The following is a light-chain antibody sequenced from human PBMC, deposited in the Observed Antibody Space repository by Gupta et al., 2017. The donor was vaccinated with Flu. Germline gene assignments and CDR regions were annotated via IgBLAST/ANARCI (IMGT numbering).Light chain of an antibody. V-gene: IGKV1-5*03. Sequence: GDRVTITCRASQSISSWLAWYHQKPGKAPKLLIYKASSLESGVPSRFSGGGSGTEFTLTISSLQPDDFATYYCQQYNSYSGTFGQGTKVEIK. CDR3: QQYNSYSGT. J-gene: IGKJ1*01. CDR2: KAS. CDR1: QSISSW.